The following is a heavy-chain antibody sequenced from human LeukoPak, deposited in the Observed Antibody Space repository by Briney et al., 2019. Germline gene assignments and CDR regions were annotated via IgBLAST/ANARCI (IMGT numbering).Heavy chain of an antibody. V-gene: IGHV4-39*01. CDR2: IYHSGGT. CDR3: ARHAYNYGLDYFGP. CDR1: GDSIKNRDSY. D-gene: IGHD5-24*01. Sequence: SETLSLTCSVSGDSIKNRDSYWGWIRQPPGKGPQWIGSIYHSGGTYFNPSLKSRVRMSVDASRNHFSLELTSVTAADTAVYYCARHAYNYGLDYFGPWGQGTLVTVSS. J-gene: IGHJ5*02.